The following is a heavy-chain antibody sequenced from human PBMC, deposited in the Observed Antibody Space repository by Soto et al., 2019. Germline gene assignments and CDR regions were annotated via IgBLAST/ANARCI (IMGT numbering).Heavy chain of an antibody. J-gene: IGHJ5*02. D-gene: IGHD2-2*01. CDR1: GGTFSSYA. V-gene: IGHV1-69*12. CDR3: AREIVLVPAAPPNWFDP. Sequence: QVQLVQSGAEVKKPGSSVKVSCKASGGTFSSYAISWVRQAPGQGLEWMGGIIPIFGTANYAQKFQGRVTITADESTSTAYMELSSLISEDTAVYYCAREIVLVPAAPPNWFDPWGQGTLVTVSS. CDR2: IIPIFGTA.